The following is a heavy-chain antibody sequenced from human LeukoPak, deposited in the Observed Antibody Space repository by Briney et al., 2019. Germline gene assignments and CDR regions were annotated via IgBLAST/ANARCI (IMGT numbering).Heavy chain of an antibody. Sequence: GGPLSFSCVASGFTFSTYWMHWVRPAPGTVPVWVSRINGGGSSTNYADSRKGRFTIYRDNAKNTLYLQMNSVRAEDTAVYYCTRAGMGRRNAFDIWGQGTMVTVSS. D-gene: IGHD1-14*01. CDR1: GFTFSTYW. J-gene: IGHJ3*02. CDR3: TRAGMGRRNAFDI. CDR2: INGGGSST. V-gene: IGHV3-74*01.